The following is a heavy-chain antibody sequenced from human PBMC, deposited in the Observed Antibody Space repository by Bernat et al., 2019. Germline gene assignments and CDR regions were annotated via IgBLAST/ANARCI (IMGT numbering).Heavy chain of an antibody. CDR1: GFTFRNYG. J-gene: IGHJ4*02. D-gene: IGHD6-19*01. Sequence: QVQLVESGGGVVQPGTSLRLSCAASGFTFRNYGMFWMRQAPGKGLEWVALIWYDGSNKYHADSVKGRFTISRDNSRNTLYLQMTSLRADDTAVYFCATVRGYGSSAWHAESRGRGTPVTVSS. CDR3: ATVRGYGSSAWHAES. CDR2: IWYDGSNK. V-gene: IGHV3-33*01.